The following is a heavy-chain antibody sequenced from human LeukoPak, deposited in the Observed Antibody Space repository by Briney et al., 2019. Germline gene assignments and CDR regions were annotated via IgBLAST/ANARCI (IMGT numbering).Heavy chain of an antibody. CDR2: IYYSGST. CDR3: ARQRSYYDFWSGYLDAFDI. CDR1: GGSISSSSYY. V-gene: IGHV4-39*01. D-gene: IGHD3-3*01. J-gene: IGHJ3*02. Sequence: PSETLSLTCTVSGGSISSSSYYWGWIRQPPGKGLEWIGSIYYSGSTYYNPSLKSRVTISVDTSKNQFPLKLSSVTAADTAVYYCARQRSYYDFWSGYLDAFDIWGQGTMVTVSS.